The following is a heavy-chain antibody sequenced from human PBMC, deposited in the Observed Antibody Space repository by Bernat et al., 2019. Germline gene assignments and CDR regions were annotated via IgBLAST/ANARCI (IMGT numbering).Heavy chain of an antibody. V-gene: IGHV3-72*01. CDR3: TRVKGYGPDY. Sequence: EVQLVESGGGLVQPGGSLRLSCEASGFSFSDHYMDCVHQAPGKGLEWFGRIRNKANSYTKEYAASVKGRFTIYRDDSKNSLFLQMNSLKTEDTAVYYCTRVKGYGPDYWGQGTLVTVSS. CDR1: GFSFSDHY. D-gene: IGHD6-13*01. CDR2: IRNKANSYTK. J-gene: IGHJ4*02.